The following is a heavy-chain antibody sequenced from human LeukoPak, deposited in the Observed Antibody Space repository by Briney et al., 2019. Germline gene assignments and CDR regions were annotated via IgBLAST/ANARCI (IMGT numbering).Heavy chain of an antibody. CDR2: IHTSGST. CDR3: ARNLGYNWFGP. V-gene: IGHV4-4*07. J-gene: IGHJ5*02. CDR1: GGSITTHY. D-gene: IGHD1-26*01. Sequence: PSETLSLTCTVSGGSITTHYWSWIRHPAGKRLEWIGRIHTSGSTNYNPSLEGRATMSLDTSKNQFSLNLSSVTAADTALYYCARNLGYNWFGPWGQGTLVTVSS.